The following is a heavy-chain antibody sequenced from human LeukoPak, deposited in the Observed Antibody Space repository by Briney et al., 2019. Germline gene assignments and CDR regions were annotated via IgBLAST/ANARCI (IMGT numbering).Heavy chain of an antibody. CDR1: GFTFSSTY. J-gene: IGHJ4*02. CDR2: IYSNGNT. CDR3: TKSVVPAAYRYYFDY. D-gene: IGHD2-2*01. V-gene: IGHV3-53*01. Sequence: GGSLKLSCAASGFTFSSTYMSWVRQAPGKGLEWVSVIYSNGNTFYSGSVQGRLTISRDNSKNTLYLQMNSLRAEDTAIYYCTKSVVPAAYRYYFDYWGQGTLVTVSS.